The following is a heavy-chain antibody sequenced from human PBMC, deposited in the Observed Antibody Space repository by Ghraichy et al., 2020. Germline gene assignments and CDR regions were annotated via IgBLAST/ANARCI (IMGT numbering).Heavy chain of an antibody. CDR3: ARVRRTAGTGKANWYFDL. D-gene: IGHD6-13*01. CDR2: IWYDGSNK. V-gene: IGHV3-33*08. Sequence: LSLTCAASGFTFSSYGMHWVRQAPGKGLEWVAVIWYDGSNKYYADSVKGRFTISRDNSKNTLYLQMNSLRAEDTAVYYCARVRRTAGTGKANWYFDLWGRGTLVTVSS. CDR1: GFTFSSYG. J-gene: IGHJ2*01.